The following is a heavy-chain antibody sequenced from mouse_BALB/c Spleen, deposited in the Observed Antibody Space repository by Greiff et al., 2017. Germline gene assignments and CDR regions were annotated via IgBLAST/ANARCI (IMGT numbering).Heavy chain of an antibody. Sequence: DVKLQESGPGLVKPSQSLSLTCTVTGYSITSDYAWNWIRQFPGNKLEWMGYISYSGSTSYNPSLKSRISITRDTSKNQFFLQLNSVTTEDTATYYCARDGNFYCDYWGQGTTLTVSS. D-gene: IGHD2-1*01. CDR3: ARDGNFYCDY. V-gene: IGHV3-2*02. CDR1: GYSITSDYA. CDR2: ISYSGST. J-gene: IGHJ2*01.